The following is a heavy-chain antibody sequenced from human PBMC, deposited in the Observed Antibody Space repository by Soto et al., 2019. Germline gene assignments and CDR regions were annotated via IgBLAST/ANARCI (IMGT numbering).Heavy chain of an antibody. V-gene: IGHV3-23*01. CDR1: GFTFDEYG. Sequence: GGSLRVSWAASGFTFDEYGMSWVRQAPGKGLEWVSDIIDSGGSTYYADSVKGRFTISRDNSKSTLYLQRNSLRAEGTALYYCAKGRSYYYYYGVDVWGQGTTVTVSS. CDR2: IIDSGGST. CDR3: AKGRSYYYYYGVDV. J-gene: IGHJ6*02.